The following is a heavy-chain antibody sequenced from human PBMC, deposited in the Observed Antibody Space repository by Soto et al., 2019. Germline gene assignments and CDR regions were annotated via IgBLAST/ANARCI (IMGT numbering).Heavy chain of an antibody. CDR1: GGSISSSSYY. CDR2: IYYSGST. Sequence: SETLSLTCTVSGGSISSSSYYWGWIRQPPGKGLEWIGSIYYSGSTYYNPSLKSRVTISVDTSKNQFSLKLSSVTAADTAVYYCAREWELKGLYGMDVWGQGTTVTVSS. V-gene: IGHV4-39*02. D-gene: IGHD1-26*01. J-gene: IGHJ6*02. CDR3: AREWELKGLYGMDV.